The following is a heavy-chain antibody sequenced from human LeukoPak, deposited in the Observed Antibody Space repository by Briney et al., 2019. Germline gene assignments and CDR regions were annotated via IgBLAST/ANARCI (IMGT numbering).Heavy chain of an antibody. CDR2: IYSGGDT. V-gene: IGHV3-53*01. D-gene: IGHD2-2*01. CDR1: GFTVSSNY. Sequence: RGSLRLSCAASGFTVSSNYMSWVRQAPGKGLEWVSVIYSGGDTYYADSVKGRFTISRDNSKNLLYLQMNSLRAEDAAVYYCARGLPRYCSSTSCVPYGDFYYYYYMDVWGKGTTVTVSS. CDR3: ARGLPRYCSSTSCVPYGDFYYYYYMDV. J-gene: IGHJ6*03.